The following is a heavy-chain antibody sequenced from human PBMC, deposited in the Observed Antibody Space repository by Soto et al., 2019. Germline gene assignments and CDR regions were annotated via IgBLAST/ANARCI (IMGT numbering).Heavy chain of an antibody. CDR3: ARPIAATDTLYQWFDP. CDR2: VNPHSGAS. J-gene: IGHJ5*02. Sequence: QEQLVQSGAEVKKPGASLKVSCKASGYTFTDYYIHWVRQAPGQGPELVVWVNPHSGASKYAQKLQGRVTSTRDTSISTAYMELTRLSSDDTAMYYCARPIAATDTLYQWFDPGGQGTLLTVSS. CDR1: GYTFTDYY. V-gene: IGHV1-2*02. D-gene: IGHD6-13*01.